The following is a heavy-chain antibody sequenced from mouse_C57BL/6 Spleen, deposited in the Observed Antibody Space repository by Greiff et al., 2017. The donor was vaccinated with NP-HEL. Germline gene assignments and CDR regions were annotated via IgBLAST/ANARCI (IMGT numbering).Heavy chain of an antibody. D-gene: IGHD1-1*01. J-gene: IGHJ4*01. Sequence: VQLHQPGAELVKPGASVKLSCKASGYTFTSYWMHWVKQRPGQGLEWIGMIHPNSGSTNYNEKFKSKATLTVDKSSSTAYMQLSSLTSEDSAVYYCVESLYYYGSSYAMDYWGQGTSVTVSS. CDR2: IHPNSGST. CDR1: GYTFTSYW. V-gene: IGHV1-64*01. CDR3: VESLYYYGSSYAMDY.